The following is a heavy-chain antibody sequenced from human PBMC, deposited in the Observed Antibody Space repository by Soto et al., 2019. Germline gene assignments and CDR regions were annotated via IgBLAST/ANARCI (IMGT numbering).Heavy chain of an antibody. CDR2: IYYSGST. CDR1: GGSISSDDYY. CDR3: ARDDARGGLDVFDI. J-gene: IGHJ3*02. D-gene: IGHD3-10*01. Sequence: PSETLSLTCNVSGGSISSDDYYWTWIRQHPGKGLEWIGYIYYSGSTYYNPSLKSRVNISIDTSKNQFSLRLSSVTAADTAVYYCARDDARGGLDVFDIWGQGTMVTVS. V-gene: IGHV4-31*03.